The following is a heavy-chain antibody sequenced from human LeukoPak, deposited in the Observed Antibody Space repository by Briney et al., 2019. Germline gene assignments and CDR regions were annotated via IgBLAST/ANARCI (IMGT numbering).Heavy chain of an antibody. D-gene: IGHD1-7*01. J-gene: IGHJ6*03. CDR1: GGSFSNYY. CDR3: ARRWNYGRNYYIDV. V-gene: IGHV4-34*01. Sequence: SETLSLTCAVYGGSFSNYYWSWIRQTPGKGMEGIGEINDSGRTNYNPSLMSRVTVSVDTSKNQFSLRLTSVTATDTAVYYCARRWNYGRNYYIDVWGKGAAVSVSS. CDR2: INDSGRT.